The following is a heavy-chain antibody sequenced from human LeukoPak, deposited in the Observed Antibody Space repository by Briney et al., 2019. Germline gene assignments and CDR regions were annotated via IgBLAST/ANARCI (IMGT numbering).Heavy chain of an antibody. V-gene: IGHV3-23*01. CDR1: GFTFSGYA. CDR2: ISGSGGST. D-gene: IGHD6-13*01. Sequence: GGSLRLSCAASGFTFSGYAMSWVRQAPGRGLEWVSAISGSGGSTYYADSVKGRFTISRDNSKNTLYLQMNSLRAEDTAVYYCARRNIAAAALDYWGQGTLVTVSS. CDR3: ARRNIAAAALDY. J-gene: IGHJ4*02.